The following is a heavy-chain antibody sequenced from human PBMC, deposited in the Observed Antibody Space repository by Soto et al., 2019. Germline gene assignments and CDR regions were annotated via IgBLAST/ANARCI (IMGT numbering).Heavy chain of an antibody. CDR2: ISGSGTTI. CDR3: ARESGSGAFDY. Sequence: GGSLRLSCAASGFSFSSYEMSWVRQAPGKGLEWVSYISGSGTTISYADSVKGRFTISRDNAKNSLYLQMNSLRAEDTAVYYCARESGSGAFDYLGQGTPVTVSS. CDR1: GFSFSSYE. J-gene: IGHJ4*02. V-gene: IGHV3-48*03. D-gene: IGHD6-19*01.